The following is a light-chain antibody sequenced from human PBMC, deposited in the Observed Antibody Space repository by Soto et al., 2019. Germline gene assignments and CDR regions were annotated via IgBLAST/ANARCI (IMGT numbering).Light chain of an antibody. V-gene: IGKV3-20*01. J-gene: IGKJ1*01. CDR3: QQYGSSPLWT. CDR1: QSVSTSY. CDR2: VSS. Sequence: EIVLTQSPGTLSLSPGERATLSCRASQSVSTSYLAWYQQKPDQAPMLLIYVSSSRATGIPDRFSGSGSGTDFTLTISRLKPEAFAVYYCQQYGSSPLWTFGQGTKVEIK.